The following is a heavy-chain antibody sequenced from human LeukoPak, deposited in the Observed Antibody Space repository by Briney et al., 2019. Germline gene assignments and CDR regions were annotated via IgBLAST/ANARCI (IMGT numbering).Heavy chain of an antibody. V-gene: IGHV5-51*01. CDR3: ARPAAAHFDWLLGAFDI. CDR1: GYSFTSYW. CDR2: IYPGDSDT. Sequence: GESLKISCKGSGYSFTSYWIGWVRQMPGKGLEWVGIIYPGDSDTRYSPSFQGQVAISADKSISTAYLQWSSLKASDTAMYYCARPAAAHFDWLLGAFDIWGQGTMVTVSS. J-gene: IGHJ3*02. D-gene: IGHD3-9*01.